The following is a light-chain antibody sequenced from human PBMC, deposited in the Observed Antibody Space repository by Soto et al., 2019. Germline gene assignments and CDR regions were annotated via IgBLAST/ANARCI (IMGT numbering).Light chain of an antibody. J-gene: IGKJ3*01. CDR1: QSVTINY. Sequence: VLTQSPGTLSLSPGERATLSFRASQSVTINYLAWYRQNAGQAPSLLIYGVSTRATGMPNRFSGSGSGTDFTLTISRLEPEDFAVYYCQQYGSSPFTFGPGTKAAI. CDR3: QQYGSSPFT. CDR2: GVS. V-gene: IGKV3-20*01.